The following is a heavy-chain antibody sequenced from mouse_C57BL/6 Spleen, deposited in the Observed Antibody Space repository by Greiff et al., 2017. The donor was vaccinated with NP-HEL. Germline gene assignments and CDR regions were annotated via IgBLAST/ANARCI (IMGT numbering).Heavy chain of an antibody. CDR1: GYAFSSYW. CDR2: IYPGDGDT. V-gene: IGHV1-80*01. D-gene: IGHD1-1*01. Sequence: QVQLQQSGAELVKPGASVKISCKASGYAFSSYWMNWVKQRPGKGLEWIGQIYPGDGDTNYNGKFKGKATLTADKSSSTAYMQLSSLTSEDSAVYFCARTTVVKDYLDYWGQGTTLTVSS. J-gene: IGHJ2*01. CDR3: ARTTVVKDYLDY.